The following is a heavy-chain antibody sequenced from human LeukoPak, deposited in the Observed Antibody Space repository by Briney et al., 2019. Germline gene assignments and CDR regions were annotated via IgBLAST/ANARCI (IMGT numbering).Heavy chain of an antibody. V-gene: IGHV1-69*05. CDR3: ASFPIAAAGTILHYYYYYMDV. D-gene: IGHD6-13*01. Sequence: SVKVSCKASGGTFSSYAISWVRQAPGQELEWMGGIIPIFGTANYAQKFQGRVTITTDESTSTAYMELSSLRSEDTAVYYCASFPIAAAGTILHYYYYYMDVWGKGTTVTVSS. CDR1: GGTFSSYA. CDR2: IIPIFGTA. J-gene: IGHJ6*03.